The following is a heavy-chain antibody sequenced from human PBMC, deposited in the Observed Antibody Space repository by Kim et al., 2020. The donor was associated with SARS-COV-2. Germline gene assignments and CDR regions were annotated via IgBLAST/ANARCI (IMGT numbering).Heavy chain of an antibody. V-gene: IGHV4-59*01. CDR1: GGSISSYY. CDR2: IYYSGST. CDR3: ARTYSSSWHVFDY. J-gene: IGHJ4*02. Sequence: SETLSLTCTVSGGSISSYYWSWIRQPPGKGLEWIGYIYYSGSTNYNPSPKSRVTISVDTSKNQFSLKLSSVTAADTAVYYCARTYSSSWHVFDYWGQGTL. D-gene: IGHD6-13*01.